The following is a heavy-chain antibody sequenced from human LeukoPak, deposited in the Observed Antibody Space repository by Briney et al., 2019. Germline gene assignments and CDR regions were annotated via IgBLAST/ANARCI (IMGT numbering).Heavy chain of an antibody. Sequence: SETLSLTCTVSGGSISSYHWSWIRQPPGKGLEWIGYIYYSGSTNYNPSLKSRVTISVDTSKNQFSLKLSSVTAADTAVYYCARVPLTTVYYYYMDVWGKGTTVTVSS. D-gene: IGHD4-17*01. CDR3: ARVPLTTVYYYYMDV. J-gene: IGHJ6*03. CDR2: IYYSGST. CDR1: GGSISSYH. V-gene: IGHV4-59*01.